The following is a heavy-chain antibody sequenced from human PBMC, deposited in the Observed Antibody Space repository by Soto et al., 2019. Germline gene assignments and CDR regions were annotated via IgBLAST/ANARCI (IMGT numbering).Heavy chain of an antibody. D-gene: IGHD6-13*01. J-gene: IGHJ6*03. Sequence: QVQLVQSGAEVKKPGASVKVSCKASGYTFTSYDINWVRQATGQGLEWMGWMNPNSGNTGYAQKFQGRVTMTRYTSISTAYMELSSLRSEDTAVYYCAREVGAAAGTGYYYYYMDVWGKGTTVTVSS. CDR2: MNPNSGNT. CDR1: GYTFTSYD. CDR3: AREVGAAAGTGYYYYYMDV. V-gene: IGHV1-8*01.